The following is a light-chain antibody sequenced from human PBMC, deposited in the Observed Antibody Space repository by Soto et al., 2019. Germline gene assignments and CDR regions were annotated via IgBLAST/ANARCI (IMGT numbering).Light chain of an antibody. CDR2: GAS. CDR1: QSVSSSY. J-gene: IGKJ4*01. Sequence: EIVLTQSPGTLSLSPWERATLSCRASQSVSSSYLAWYQQKPGQASRLLIYGASSRATGIPDRFSGSGSGTDFTLTISRLEPEDFAVYYCQQYGSSPLTFGGGTKVEIK. V-gene: IGKV3-20*01. CDR3: QQYGSSPLT.